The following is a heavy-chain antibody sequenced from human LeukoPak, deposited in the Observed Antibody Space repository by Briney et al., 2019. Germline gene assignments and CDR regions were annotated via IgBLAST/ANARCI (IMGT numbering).Heavy chain of an antibody. Sequence: GASVKVSCKASGYTFTSYGISWVRQAPGQGLEWMGWTSAYNGNTNYAQKLQGRVTMTTDTSTSTAYMELRSLRSDDTAVYYCARAYCTNGVCGVAFDPWGQGTLVTVSS. CDR1: GYTFTSYG. J-gene: IGHJ5*02. CDR3: ARAYCTNGVCGVAFDP. CDR2: TSAYNGNT. D-gene: IGHD2-8*01. V-gene: IGHV1-18*01.